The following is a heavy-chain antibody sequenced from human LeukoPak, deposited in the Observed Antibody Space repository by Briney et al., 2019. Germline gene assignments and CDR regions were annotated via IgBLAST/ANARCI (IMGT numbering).Heavy chain of an antibody. D-gene: IGHD3-22*01. J-gene: IGHJ4*02. CDR3: AKDITYYSDSSGGGTFDY. CDR2: ISSSSNVI. V-gene: IGHV3-48*04. Sequence: PGGSLRLSCAASGFTFSSYGMHWVRQAPGKGLEGVSYISSSSNVIYYADSVKGRFTISRDNARNSLYLQMHSLRPEDTALYYCAKDITYYSDSSGGGTFDYWGQGTLVTVSS. CDR1: GFTFSSYG.